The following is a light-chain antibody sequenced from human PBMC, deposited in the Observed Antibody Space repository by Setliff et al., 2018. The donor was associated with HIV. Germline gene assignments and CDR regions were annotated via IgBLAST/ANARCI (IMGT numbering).Light chain of an antibody. Sequence: LTQPASVSGSPGQSITISCTGTSSDVGDYNYVSWYQQHPGKAPKLMISDVSNRPSGVSNRFSGSKSGNAASLTISGLQAEDEADYYCSSYTSSSPPYVFGTGTKVTV. V-gene: IGLV2-14*03. CDR3: SSYTSSSPPYV. CDR1: SSDVGDYNY. CDR2: DVS. J-gene: IGLJ1*01.